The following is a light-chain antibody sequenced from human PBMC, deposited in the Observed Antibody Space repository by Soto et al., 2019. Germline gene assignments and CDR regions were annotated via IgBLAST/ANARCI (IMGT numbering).Light chain of an antibody. V-gene: IGLV1-51*01. CDR2: DNN. Sequence: QSVLTQPPSVSAAPGQKVTISCSGSSSNMGNNYVSWYQHLPGTAPKLLIYDNNKRPSGIPDRFSGSKSGTSATLGITGLQTGDEADYYCGTWDSSLSAGWGVFGGGTEVTVL. CDR1: SSNMGNNY. J-gene: IGLJ2*01. CDR3: GTWDSSLSAGWGV.